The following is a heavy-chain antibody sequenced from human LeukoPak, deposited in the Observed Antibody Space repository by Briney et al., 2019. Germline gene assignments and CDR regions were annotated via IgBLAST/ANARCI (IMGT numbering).Heavy chain of an antibody. CDR1: GYTFTGYY. V-gene: IGHV1-2*02. J-gene: IGHJ5*02. CDR3: ARERPGWLLAPSVYWFDP. CDR2: INPNSGGT. D-gene: IGHD3-22*01. Sequence: GASVKVSCKTSGYTFTGYYMHWVRQAPGQGLEWMGWINPNSGGTNYAQKFQGRVTMTRDTSISTAYMELSRLRSDDTAVYYCARERPGWLLAPSVYWFDPWGQGTLVTVSS.